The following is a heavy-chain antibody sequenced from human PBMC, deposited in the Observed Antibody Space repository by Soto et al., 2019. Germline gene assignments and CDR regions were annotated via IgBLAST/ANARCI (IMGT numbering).Heavy chain of an antibody. V-gene: IGHV1-69*13. Sequence: SVKVSCKASGYTFTNYDISWVRQAPGQGLEWMGGIIPIFGTANYAQKFQGRVTITADESTSTAYMELSSLRSEDTAVYYCAGARYSYDRYGMDVWGQGTTVTVSS. CDR2: IIPIFGTA. D-gene: IGHD5-18*01. J-gene: IGHJ6*02. CDR3: AGARYSYDRYGMDV. CDR1: GYTFTNYD.